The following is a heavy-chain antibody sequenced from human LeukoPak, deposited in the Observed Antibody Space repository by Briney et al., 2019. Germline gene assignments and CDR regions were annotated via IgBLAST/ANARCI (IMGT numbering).Heavy chain of an antibody. CDR3: ARGGYVDTAMVFSNPYYYYGMDV. CDR1: GGSISSGGYY. D-gene: IGHD5-18*01. CDR2: IYYSGST. V-gene: IGHV4-31*03. J-gene: IGHJ6*02. Sequence: PSQTLSLTCTVSGGSISSGGYYWSWIRQHPGKGLEWIGYIYYSGSTNYNPSLKSRVTIPVDTSKNQFSLKLSFVTAADTAVYYCARGGYVDTAMVFSNPYYYYGMDVWGQGTTVTVSS.